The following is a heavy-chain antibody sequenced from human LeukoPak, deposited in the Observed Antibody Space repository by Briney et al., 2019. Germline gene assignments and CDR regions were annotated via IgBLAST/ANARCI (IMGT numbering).Heavy chain of an antibody. CDR2: IYTSGST. J-gene: IGHJ6*03. CDR3: ARYLVVPAARYYYYYMDV. V-gene: IGHV4-59*10. Sequence: SETLSLTCAVYGGSFSGYYWSWIRQPPGKGLEWIGRIYTSGSTNYNPSLKSRVTISVDTSKNQFSLKLSSVTAADTAVYYCARYLVVPAARYYYYYMDVWGKGTTVTVSS. D-gene: IGHD2-2*01. CDR1: GGSFSGYY.